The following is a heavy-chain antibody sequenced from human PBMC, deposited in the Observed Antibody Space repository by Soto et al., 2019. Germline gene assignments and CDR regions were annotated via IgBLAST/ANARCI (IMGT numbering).Heavy chain of an antibody. CDR1: GFTFSSYA. Sequence: PGGSLRLSCAASGFTFSSYAMSWVRQAPGKGLEWVSAISGSGGSTYYADSVKGRFTISRDNSKNTLYLQMNSLRAEDTAVYYCAKTIFGVVNPSEFDYWGQGTLVTVSS. D-gene: IGHD3-3*01. J-gene: IGHJ4*02. CDR3: AKTIFGVVNPSEFDY. CDR2: ISGSGGST. V-gene: IGHV3-23*01.